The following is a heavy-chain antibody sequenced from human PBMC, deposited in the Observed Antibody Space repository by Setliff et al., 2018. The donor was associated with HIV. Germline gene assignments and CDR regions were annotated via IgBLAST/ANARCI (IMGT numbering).Heavy chain of an antibody. CDR1: GYTFTSYY. Sequence: ASVKVSCKASGYTFTSYYLHWLRQAPGQGLEWMGISYPSDGRTQYAQKFQGRVTMTRDTSTSTAYMELNSLSSEDTAVYYCARGHSSSAYDAYDIWGQGTMVTVSS. J-gene: IGHJ3*02. V-gene: IGHV1-46*01. CDR3: ARGHSSSAYDAYDI. D-gene: IGHD6-6*01. CDR2: SYPSDGRT.